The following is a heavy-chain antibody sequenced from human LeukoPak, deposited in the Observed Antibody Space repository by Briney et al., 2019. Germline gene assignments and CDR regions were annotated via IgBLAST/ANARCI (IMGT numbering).Heavy chain of an antibody. D-gene: IGHD5-12*01. V-gene: IGHV1-2*02. CDR3: ARALRGYSDYDFLFDY. CDR2: INPDSGAT. J-gene: IGHJ4*02. Sequence: SVKVSCKTSGYTFTGYYLHWVRQAPGQGLEWMGCINPDSGATTFAQEFQGRVTMTTDTSIRTAYMDLSSLQSDDTAVYFCARALRGYSDYDFLFDYWGQGTLVTVSS. CDR1: GYTFTGYY.